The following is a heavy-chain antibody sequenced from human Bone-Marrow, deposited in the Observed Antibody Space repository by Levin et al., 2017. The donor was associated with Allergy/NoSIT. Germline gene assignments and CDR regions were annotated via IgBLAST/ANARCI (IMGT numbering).Heavy chain of an antibody. V-gene: IGHV3-23*01. CDR2: ISGSGGST. D-gene: IGHD6-19*01. Sequence: GGSLRLSCAASGFTFSSYAMSWVRQAPGKGLEWVSAISGSGGSTYYADSVKGRFTISRDNSKNTLYLQMNSLRAEDTAVYYCAKAKSHFIAVAGTDYWGQGTLVTVSS. CDR3: AKAKSHFIAVAGTDY. CDR1: GFTFSSYA. J-gene: IGHJ4*02.